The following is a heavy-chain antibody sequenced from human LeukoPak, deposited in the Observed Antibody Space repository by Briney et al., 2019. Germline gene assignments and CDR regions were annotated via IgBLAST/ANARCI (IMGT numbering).Heavy chain of an antibody. CDR3: ARDHCSSTSCYAHAFDI. J-gene: IGHJ3*02. D-gene: IGHD2-2*01. CDR1: GGSFSGYY. V-gene: IGHV4-34*01. CDR2: INHSGST. Sequence: SETLSLTCVVYGGSFSGYYWSWIRQPPGKGLEWIGEINHSGSTNYNPSLKSRVTISVDTSKNQFSLKLNSVTAADTAVYYCARDHCSSTSCYAHAFDIWGQGTMVTVSS.